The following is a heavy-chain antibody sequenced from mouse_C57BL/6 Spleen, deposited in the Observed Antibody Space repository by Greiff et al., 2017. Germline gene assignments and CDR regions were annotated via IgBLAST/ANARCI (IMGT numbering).Heavy chain of an antibody. CDR1: GFTFRDYG. J-gene: IGHJ3*01. CDR2: ISSGSSTI. D-gene: IGHD2-2*01. V-gene: IGHV5-17*01. CDR3: ARQWLEGFAY. Sequence: DVKLVESGGGLVKPGGSLKLSCAASGFTFRDYGMHWVRQAPEKGLEWVAYISSGSSTIYYADTVKGRFTISRDNAKNTLFLQMTSLRSEDTAMYYCARQWLEGFAYWGQGTLVTVSA.